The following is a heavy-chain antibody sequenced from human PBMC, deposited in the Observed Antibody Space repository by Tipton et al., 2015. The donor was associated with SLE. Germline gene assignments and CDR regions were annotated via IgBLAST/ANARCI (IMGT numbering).Heavy chain of an antibody. J-gene: IGHJ4*02. CDR1: GYTFTSFG. D-gene: IGHD2-2*03. CDR2: ISGNNDNP. CDR3: ARDGYCDY. Sequence: QSGAEVKKPGASVKVSCKSSGYTFTSFGITWVRQAPGQGLEWMGWISGNNDNPHYAEKFQGRVTMTTDTFTGTAHMELKSLRSDDTAVYYCARDGYCDYWGQGTLVTVSS. V-gene: IGHV1-18*01.